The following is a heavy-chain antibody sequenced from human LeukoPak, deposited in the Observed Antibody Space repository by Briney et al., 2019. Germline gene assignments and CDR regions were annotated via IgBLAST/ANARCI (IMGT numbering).Heavy chain of an antibody. J-gene: IGHJ3*02. V-gene: IGHV1-2*02. Sequence: ASVKVSCKASGYTFTGYYMHWVRQAPAQGLEWMGWINPNRGGTNYAQQFQARVTMTRDRSLSTASMELSRLRSDDTAVYYCARGSQPGYDFWSGYGGDAFDIWGQGTMVTVSS. CDR1: GYTFTGYY. CDR3: ARGSQPGYDFWSGYGGDAFDI. D-gene: IGHD3-3*01. CDR2: INPNRGGT.